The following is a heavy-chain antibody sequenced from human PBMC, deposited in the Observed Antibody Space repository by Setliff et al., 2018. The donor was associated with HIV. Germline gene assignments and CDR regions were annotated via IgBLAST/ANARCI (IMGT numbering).Heavy chain of an antibody. Sequence: KPSETLSLTCTVSGGSISSGDYYWSWIRQSPGKGLEWIGYVYTNGYTNYNPSLKSRVTISVDTSKNQFSLRLTSVTAADTAVYYCARAPPGIQNDAFDVWGQGTMVTVSS. CDR1: GGSISSGDYY. CDR2: VYTNGYT. J-gene: IGHJ3*01. V-gene: IGHV4-61*08. CDR3: ARAPPGIQNDAFDV.